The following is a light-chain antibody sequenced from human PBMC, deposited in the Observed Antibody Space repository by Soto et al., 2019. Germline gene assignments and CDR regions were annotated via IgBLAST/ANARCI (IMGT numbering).Light chain of an antibody. CDR3: CSYAGSYTLV. V-gene: IGLV2-11*01. CDR2: DVS. CDR1: SSDVGGYNY. Sequence: QSALTQPRSVSGSPGQSGTISCTGTSSDVGGYNYVSWYQQHPGKAPKLMIYDVSKRPSGVPDRFSGSKSGNTGSLTISGLQAEDEADYYCCSYAGSYTLVFGGGTKLTVL. J-gene: IGLJ2*01.